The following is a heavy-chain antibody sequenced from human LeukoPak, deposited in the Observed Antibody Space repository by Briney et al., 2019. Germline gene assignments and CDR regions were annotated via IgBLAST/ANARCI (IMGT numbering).Heavy chain of an antibody. CDR2: IDDGGINT. CDR3: AKDLGGSATTV. CDR1: GFTFNNND. J-gene: IGHJ4*02. Sequence: PGGSLRLSCAASGFTFNNNDMTWVRQAPGKGLEWVSTIDDGGINTYYADSVKGRFTISRDNAKNSLFLQMNSLRVEDTALYYCAKDLGGSATTVWGQGTLVTASS. V-gene: IGHV3-23*01. D-gene: IGHD2-2*01.